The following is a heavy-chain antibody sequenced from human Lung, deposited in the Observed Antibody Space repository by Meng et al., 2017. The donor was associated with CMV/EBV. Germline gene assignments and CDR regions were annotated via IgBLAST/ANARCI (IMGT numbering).Heavy chain of an antibody. CDR2: INSGGTTT. D-gene: IGHD2-8*01. Sequence: DGQWGESGGGLVQPGQSLRLSCVASGFSFSSYWMHWVRQSPGKGLVWVARINSGGTTTTYADSVKGRFTISRDNAKNTLYLQMNSLRGEDTAVYYCARDVMGWFDPWGQGALVTVPS. CDR3: ARDVMGWFDP. V-gene: IGHV3-74*01. CDR1: GFSFSSYW. J-gene: IGHJ5*02.